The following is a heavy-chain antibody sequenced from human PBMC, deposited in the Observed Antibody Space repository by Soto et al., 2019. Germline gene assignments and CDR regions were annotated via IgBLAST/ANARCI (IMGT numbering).Heavy chain of an antibody. CDR2: VYNSGST. CDR1: GGSVNNKTYY. V-gene: IGHV4-61*01. Sequence: SETLSLTCSVSGGSVNNKTYYWTWIRQPPGKGLEWIGYVYNSGSTNYNPSLKSRVTISEDTSKSQFSLKVNSMTAADTAVYYCARYRREAVAGYTLDNWGQGILVTVSS. CDR3: ARYRREAVAGYTLDN. J-gene: IGHJ4*02. D-gene: IGHD6-13*01.